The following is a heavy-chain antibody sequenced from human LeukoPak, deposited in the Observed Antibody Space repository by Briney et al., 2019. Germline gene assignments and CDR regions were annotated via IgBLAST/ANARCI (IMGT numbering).Heavy chain of an antibody. CDR1: GFTFSSYA. CDR2: ISYDGSNK. J-gene: IGHJ4*02. Sequence: GGSLRLSCAASGFTFSSYAMHWVRQAPGKGLEWVAVISYDGSNKYYADSVKGRFTISRDNSKNTLYLQMNSLRAEDTAVYYCARDHAVGANRFDYWGQGTLVTVSS. CDR3: ARDHAVGANRFDY. V-gene: IGHV3-30-3*01. D-gene: IGHD1-26*01.